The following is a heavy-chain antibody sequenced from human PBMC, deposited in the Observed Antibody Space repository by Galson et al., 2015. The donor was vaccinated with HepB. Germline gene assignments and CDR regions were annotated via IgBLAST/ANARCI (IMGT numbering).Heavy chain of an antibody. J-gene: IGHJ4*02. Sequence: SVKVSCKASGYTFPCRYIHGVRQAPGQGLDEPAIIDPNNGRPPYAQNYQERLTVISDTSTSSVDMDLTSLSSEDTAVYYCPRGTSGGVGTDYGGQGTLVIVSS. CDR3: PRGTSGGVGTDY. CDR1: GYTFPCRY. CDR2: IDPNNGRP. V-gene: IGHV1-46*03. D-gene: IGHD3-10*01.